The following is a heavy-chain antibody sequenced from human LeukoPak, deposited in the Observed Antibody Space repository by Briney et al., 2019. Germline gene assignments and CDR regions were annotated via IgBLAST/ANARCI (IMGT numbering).Heavy chain of an antibody. CDR1: GYTLTELS. V-gene: IGHV1-24*01. J-gene: IGHJ4*02. CDR2: FDPEDGET. CDR3: ATALKMPSLFDY. D-gene: IGHD2-2*01. Sequence: ASVKVSCKVSGYTLTELSMHWVRQAPGKGLEWMGGFDPEDGETIYAQKFQGRVTMTEDTSTDTAYMELSSLRSEDTAVYYCATALKMPSLFDYWGQGTLVTVSS.